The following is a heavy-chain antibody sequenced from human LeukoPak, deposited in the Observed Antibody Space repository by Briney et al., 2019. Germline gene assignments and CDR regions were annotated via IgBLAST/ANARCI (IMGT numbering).Heavy chain of an antibody. CDR3: ARPVVTYGSGSYAGDY. Sequence: GRSLRLSCAASGFTFSSYAMHWVRQAPGKGLEWVAVISYDGSNKYYADSVKGRFTISRDNSKNTLYLQMNSLRAEDTAVYYCARPVVTYGSGSYAGDYWGQGTLVTVSS. CDR2: ISYDGSNK. CDR1: GFTFSSYA. V-gene: IGHV3-30-3*01. J-gene: IGHJ4*02. D-gene: IGHD3-10*01.